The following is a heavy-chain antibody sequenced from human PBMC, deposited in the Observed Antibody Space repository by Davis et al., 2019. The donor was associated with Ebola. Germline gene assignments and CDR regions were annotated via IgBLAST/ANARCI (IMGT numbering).Heavy chain of an antibody. D-gene: IGHD6-13*01. V-gene: IGHV3-53*01. Sequence: PGGSLRLSCAASGFTVSSNYMSWVCQAPGKGLEWVSVIYSGGSTYYADSVKGRFTISRDNSKNTLYLQMNSLRAEDTAVYYCTTHSRRRDGMDVWGKGATVTVSS. CDR3: TTHSRRRDGMDV. CDR2: IYSGGST. J-gene: IGHJ6*04. CDR1: GFTVSSNY.